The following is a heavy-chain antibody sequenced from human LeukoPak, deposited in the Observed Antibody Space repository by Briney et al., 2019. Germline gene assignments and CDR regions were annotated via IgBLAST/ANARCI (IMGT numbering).Heavy chain of an antibody. CDR1: GFTFSSYW. CDR3: AKTSGSYFAGFDC. Sequence: PGGSLRLSCAASGFTFSSYWMSWVRQAPGKGLEWVANIKQDGSEKYYVDSVKGRFTISRDNAKNSLYLQMNSLRAEDTAVYYCAKTSGSYFAGFDCWGQGTLVTVSS. J-gene: IGHJ4*02. CDR2: IKQDGSEK. D-gene: IGHD3-22*01. V-gene: IGHV3-7*03.